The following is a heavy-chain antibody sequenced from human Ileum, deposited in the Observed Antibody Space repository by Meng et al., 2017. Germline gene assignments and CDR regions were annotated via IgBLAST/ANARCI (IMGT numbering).Heavy chain of an antibody. V-gene: IGHV3-33*01. CDR2: MWSDGNIT. J-gene: IGHJ4*02. D-gene: IGHD3-22*01. CDR3: ARDYDPVYYHQSSGYFGY. CDR1: GFTFSTYC. Sequence: VSVVESGGGVVQGGRSLRLSCAASGFTFSTYCLHWVRQAPGKGLEWVAFMWSDGNITSYVDAVRGRFTVSRDNSKNTVYLQMNSLRGEDTAVYYCARDYDPVYYHQSSGYFGYWGRGTLVTVSS.